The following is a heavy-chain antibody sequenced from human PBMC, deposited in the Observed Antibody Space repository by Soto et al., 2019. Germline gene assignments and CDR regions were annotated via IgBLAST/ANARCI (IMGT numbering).Heavy chain of an antibody. CDR1: GYSFTGYW. J-gene: IGHJ4*02. CDR2: IYPGDSDT. Sequence: HGESLKISCTGSGYSFTGYWIGWVRQMPGKGLEWMGIIYPGDSDTRYSPSFQGQVTISADKSISTACLQWSSLKASDTAMYYCARALGYCTSTSCYIGGLDYWGQGTLVTVSS. D-gene: IGHD2-2*02. V-gene: IGHV5-51*01. CDR3: ARALGYCTSTSCYIGGLDY.